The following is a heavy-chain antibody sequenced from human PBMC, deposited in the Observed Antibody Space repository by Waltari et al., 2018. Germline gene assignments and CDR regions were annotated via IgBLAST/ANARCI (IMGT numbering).Heavy chain of an antibody. J-gene: IGHJ6*02. CDR2: IETDESRT. V-gene: IGHV3-74*01. Sequence: EVQLVESGGGLVQPGGSLRLSCRASGFTFSNYWMHWVLQVPGKGLEWVAHIETDESRTTYGDSVKGRFTISRDNAKNTVYLQMTSLRAEDTGLYFCVRDDPGLGLDVWGQGTTVTVSS. D-gene: IGHD7-27*01. CDR1: GFTFSNYW. CDR3: VRDDPGLGLDV.